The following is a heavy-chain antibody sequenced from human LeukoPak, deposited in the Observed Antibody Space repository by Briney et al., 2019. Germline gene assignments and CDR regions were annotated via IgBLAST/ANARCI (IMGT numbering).Heavy chain of an antibody. J-gene: IGHJ3*02. D-gene: IGHD3-22*01. CDR1: GGSISSYY. V-gene: IGHV4-59*08. Sequence: SETLSLTCTVSGGSISSYYWSWIRQPPGKGREWIGYISYSGSTNYNPSLKSRVTISVDTSKNQFSLKLSSVTAADTAVYYCATYHYYDSGGYYYDDAFDIWGQGTMVTVSS. CDR2: ISYSGST. CDR3: ATYHYYDSGGYYYDDAFDI.